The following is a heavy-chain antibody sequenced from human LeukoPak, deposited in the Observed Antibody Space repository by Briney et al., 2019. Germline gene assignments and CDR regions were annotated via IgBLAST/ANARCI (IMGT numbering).Heavy chain of an antibody. J-gene: IGHJ4*02. Sequence: GVSLRLSCAASGFTFSSYAMHWVRQAPGKGLEWVAVISYDGSNKYYADSVKGRFTISRDNSKNTLYLQMNSLRSEDTAVYFCARDGSAYNLDYWGQGVQVTVSP. CDR1: GFTFSSYA. V-gene: IGHV3-30-3*01. CDR3: ARDGSAYNLDY. CDR2: ISYDGSNK. D-gene: IGHD5-24*01.